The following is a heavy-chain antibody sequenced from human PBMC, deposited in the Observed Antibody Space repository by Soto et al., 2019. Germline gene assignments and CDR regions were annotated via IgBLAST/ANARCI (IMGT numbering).Heavy chain of an antibody. J-gene: IGHJ6*02. D-gene: IGHD3-3*01. V-gene: IGHV1-8*01. CDR3: ARVGGTYYDFWSGYRMGGYYYYGMDV. CDR2: MNPNSGNT. CDR1: GYTFTSYD. Sequence: GASGKVSCKASGYTFTSYDINWVRQAAGQGLEWMGWMNPNSGNTGYAQKFQGRVTMTRNTSISTAYMELSSLRSEDTAVYYCARVGGTYYDFWSGYRMGGYYYYGMDVWGQGTTVTVSS.